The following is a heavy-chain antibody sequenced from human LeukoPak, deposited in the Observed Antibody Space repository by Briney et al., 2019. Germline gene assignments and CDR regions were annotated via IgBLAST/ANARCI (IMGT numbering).Heavy chain of an antibody. CDR3: ARDQGYYDFWSGYDY. J-gene: IGHJ4*02. V-gene: IGHV3-7*01. Sequence: PGGSLRLSCAASGFTFNSYWMSWVRQAPGKGLEWVANIKQDGSEKYYVDSVKGRFTSSRDNTKNSLYLQMNSLRAEDTAVYYCARDQGYYDFWSGYDYWGQGTLVTVSS. CDR1: GFTFNSYW. D-gene: IGHD3-3*01. CDR2: IKQDGSEK.